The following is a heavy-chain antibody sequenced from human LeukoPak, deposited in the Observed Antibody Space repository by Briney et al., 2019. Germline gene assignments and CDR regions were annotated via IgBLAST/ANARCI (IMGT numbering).Heavy chain of an antibody. CDR3: ARAGWGSGSHDFDY. V-gene: IGHV1-69*05. Sequence: GASVKVSCKASGGTFSSYAISRVRQAPGQGLEWMGGIIPIFGTANYAQKLQGRGTMTTDTSTSTAYMELRSLRSDDTAVYYCARAGWGSGSHDFDYWGQGTLVTVSS. J-gene: IGHJ4*02. CDR1: GGTFSSYA. CDR2: IIPIFGTA. D-gene: IGHD3-22*01.